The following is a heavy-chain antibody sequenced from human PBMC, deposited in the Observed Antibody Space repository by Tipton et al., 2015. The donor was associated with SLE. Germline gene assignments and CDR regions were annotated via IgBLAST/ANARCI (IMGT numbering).Heavy chain of an antibody. CDR3: ARFFYYDNSRAWGWFDP. V-gene: IGHV4-39*07. Sequence: GLVKPSETLSLTCTVSGASISGNDYYWGWIRQPPGKDLEWIGSIFYSGHTYYNPSLKSRVTISVDTSKNQFSLNLRSVTAADTAVYYCARFFYYDNSRAWGWFDPWGQGTLVTVSS. J-gene: IGHJ5*02. CDR1: GASISGNDYY. D-gene: IGHD3-9*01. CDR2: IFYSGHT.